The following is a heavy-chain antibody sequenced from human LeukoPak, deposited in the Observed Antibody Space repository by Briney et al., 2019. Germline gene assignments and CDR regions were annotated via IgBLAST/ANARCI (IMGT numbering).Heavy chain of an antibody. V-gene: IGHV3-9*01. J-gene: IGHJ3*02. CDR3: AKDRRHYGDAFDI. CDR2: ISWNSGSI. Sequence: GRSLRLSCAASGFTFDDYSMHWVRQAPGKGLEWVSGISWNSGSIGYADSVKGRFTISRDNAKNSLYLQMNSLRAEDTALYYCAKDRRHYGDAFDIWGQGTMVTVSS. CDR1: GFTFDDYS. D-gene: IGHD4-17*01.